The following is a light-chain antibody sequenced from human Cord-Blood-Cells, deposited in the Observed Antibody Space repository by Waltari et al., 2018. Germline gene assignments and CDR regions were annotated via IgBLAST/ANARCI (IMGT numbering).Light chain of an antibody. J-gene: IGLJ1*01. CDR3: RSYAGSKNFYV. CDR2: EVC. V-gene: IGLV2-8*01. Sequence: SACTYSPYASGSHGRSVANSCTGWSRDVCGSNYFSCYQQHPGKAPKLMIYEVCKRPSVVTDSFSGSKTGNTASLTVSGLQAEDEADYYCRSYAGSKNFYVSGTGTTVTVL. CDR1: SRDVCGSNY.